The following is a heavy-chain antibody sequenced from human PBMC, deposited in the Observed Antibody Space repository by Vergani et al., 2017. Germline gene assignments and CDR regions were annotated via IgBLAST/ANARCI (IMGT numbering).Heavy chain of an antibody. CDR2: IWYDGSNK. J-gene: IGHJ6*02. Sequence: QVQLVESGGGVVQPGRSLRLSCAASGFTFSSYGMHWVRQAPGKGLEWVAVIWYDGSNKYYADSVKGRFTISRDNSKNTLYLQMNSLRAEDTAVYYCAXDAAAAGPGPYYYYGMDVWGQGTTVTVSS. CDR1: GFTFSSYG. D-gene: IGHD6-13*01. CDR3: AXDAAAAGPGPYYYYGMDV. V-gene: IGHV3-33*01.